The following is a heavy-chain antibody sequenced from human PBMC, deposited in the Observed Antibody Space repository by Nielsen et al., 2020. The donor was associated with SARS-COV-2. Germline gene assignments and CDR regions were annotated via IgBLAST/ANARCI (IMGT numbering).Heavy chain of an antibody. CDR1: GFTFSSYA. D-gene: IGHD3-22*01. J-gene: IGHJ4*02. CDR2: ISGSGGST. V-gene: IGHV3-23*01. CDR3: AKGIDYYDSSGYLDY. Sequence: GESLKISCAASGFTFSSYAMSWVRQAPGKGLEWVSAISGSGGSTYYADSVKGRFTISRDNSKNTLYLQMNSLRAEDTAVYYCAKGIDYYDSSGYLDYWGQGTLVTVSS.